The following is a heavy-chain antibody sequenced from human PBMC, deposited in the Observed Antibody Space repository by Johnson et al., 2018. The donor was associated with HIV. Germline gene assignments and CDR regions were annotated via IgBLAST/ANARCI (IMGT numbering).Heavy chain of an antibody. CDR1: GFTFDDYG. CDR2: ISGSGGST. Sequence: VQLVESGGGLVQPGGSLRLSCVASGFTFDDYGMSWVRQAPGKGLEWVSAISGSGGSTYYADSVKGRFTISRDNSKNTLYLQMDRLRAEDTAQYYCAREQTYSFDIWGQGTMVTVSS. CDR3: AREQTYSFDI. V-gene: IGHV3-23*04. D-gene: IGHD3-10*01. J-gene: IGHJ3*02.